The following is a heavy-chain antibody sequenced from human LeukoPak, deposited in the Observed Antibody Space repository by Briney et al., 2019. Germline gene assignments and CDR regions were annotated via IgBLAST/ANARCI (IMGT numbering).Heavy chain of an antibody. J-gene: IGHJ3*02. V-gene: IGHV4-39*01. CDR3: ARHDSSGPYNAFDI. D-gene: IGHD3-22*01. Sequence: SQTLSLTCGVSGASVTSGGYYWGWIRQPPGKGLEWIGSIYYSGSTYYNPSLKSRVTMSVDTSKNQFSLKLSSVTAADTAVYYCARHDSSGPYNAFDIWGQGTMVTVSS. CDR2: IYYSGST. CDR1: GASVTSGGYY.